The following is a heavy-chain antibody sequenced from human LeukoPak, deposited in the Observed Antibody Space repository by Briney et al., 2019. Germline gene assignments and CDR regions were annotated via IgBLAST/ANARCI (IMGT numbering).Heavy chain of an antibody. D-gene: IGHD3-22*01. J-gene: IGHJ4*02. CDR3: ASDPPNYDSSAYHDF. Sequence: GGSSRLSCAASGFTFSSYSMSWVRQAPGRGLEWVSSISSRSSFIYYTDSVKGRFTVSRDNAKNSLHLQMNSLRAEDTALYYCASDPPNYDSSAYHDFWGQGTQVTVSS. V-gene: IGHV3-21*01. CDR2: ISSRSSFI. CDR1: GFTFSSYS.